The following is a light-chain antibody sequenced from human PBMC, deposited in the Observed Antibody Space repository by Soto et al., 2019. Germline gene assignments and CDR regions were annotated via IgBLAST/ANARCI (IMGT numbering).Light chain of an antibody. CDR1: SIDVGGYNY. CDR2: DVS. Sequence: QSVLTQPASVSGSPGQSITISCTGTSIDVGGYNYVSWYQQHPGKAPKLMIYDVSNRPSGVSNRFSGSKSGNTASLTISGLQAEDEADYYCSSYTSSSTLFGTRTKVTVL. CDR3: SSYTSSSTL. J-gene: IGLJ1*01. V-gene: IGLV2-14*01.